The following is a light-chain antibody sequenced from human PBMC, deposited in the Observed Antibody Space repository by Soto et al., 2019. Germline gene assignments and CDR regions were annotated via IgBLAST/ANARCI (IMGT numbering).Light chain of an antibody. CDR3: SSYTTSSTVV. Sequence: QSALTQPASVFGSPGQSITISCTGTSSDVGGYNFASWYQQLPGKAPKLMIYEVTSRPSGVSNRFSGSKSGNTASLTISGLQPEDEAEYSCSSYTTSSTVVFGTGTKVTVL. CDR1: SSDVGGYNF. J-gene: IGLJ1*01. CDR2: EVT. V-gene: IGLV2-14*03.